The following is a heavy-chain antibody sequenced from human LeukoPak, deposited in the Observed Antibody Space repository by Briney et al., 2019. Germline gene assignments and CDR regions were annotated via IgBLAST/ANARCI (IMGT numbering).Heavy chain of an antibody. CDR1: GFTFSSYA. J-gene: IGHJ4*02. CDR2: ISGSGGST. D-gene: IGHD1-26*01. Sequence: GGSLRLSCAASGFTFSSYAMSWVRQAPGKGLEWVSAISGSGGSTYYADSVKGRFTTSRDNAKNSLYLQMNSLRAEDTAVYYCARDIAGRELLDYWGQGTLVTVSS. V-gene: IGHV3-23*01. CDR3: ARDIAGRELLDY.